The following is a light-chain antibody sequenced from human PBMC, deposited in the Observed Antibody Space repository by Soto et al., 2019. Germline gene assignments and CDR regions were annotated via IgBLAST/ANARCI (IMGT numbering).Light chain of an antibody. J-gene: IGLJ1*01. V-gene: IGLV2-14*01. Sequence: QSALTQPASVSGTPGRSITICCTGTSSDVGGYNYVSWYQQHPGKAPKLMIYDVSNRPSGVSNRFSGSKSGNTASLTISGLQAEDEADSYCSSFSSICLRVFGTGTNLTV. CDR1: SSDVGGYNY. CDR3: SSFSSICLRV. CDR2: DVS.